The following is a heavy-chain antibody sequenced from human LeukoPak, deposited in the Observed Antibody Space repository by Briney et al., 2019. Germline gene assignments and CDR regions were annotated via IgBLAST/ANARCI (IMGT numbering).Heavy chain of an antibody. CDR3: AKGDYYGSGSRSYYMDV. Sequence: GGSLRLSCAASGFTFSSYAMSWVRQTPGKGLEWVSAISGSGGSTYYADSVKGRFTISRDNSKNTLYLQMNSLRAEDTAVYYCAKGDYYGSGSRSYYMDVWGKGTTVTVSS. CDR2: ISGSGGST. V-gene: IGHV3-23*01. D-gene: IGHD3-10*01. CDR1: GFTFSSYA. J-gene: IGHJ6*03.